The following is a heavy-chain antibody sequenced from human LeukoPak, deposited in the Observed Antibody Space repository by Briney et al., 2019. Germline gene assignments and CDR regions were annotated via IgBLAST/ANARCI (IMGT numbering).Heavy chain of an antibody. CDR1: GYTFTGYY. V-gene: IGHV1-2*02. J-gene: IGHJ6*02. D-gene: IGHD3-10*01. Sequence: GASVKVSCKASGYTFTGYYMHWVRQAPGQGLEWMGWINPNSGGTNYAQKFQGRVTMTRDTSISTAYMELSRLRSDDTAVYYCARDSDYGSGEYLTYYYYYYGMDVWGQGTTVTVSS. CDR2: INPNSGGT. CDR3: ARDSDYGSGEYLTYYYYYYGMDV.